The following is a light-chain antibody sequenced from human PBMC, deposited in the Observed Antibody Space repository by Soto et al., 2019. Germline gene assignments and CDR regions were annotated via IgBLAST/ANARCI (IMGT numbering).Light chain of an antibody. CDR3: QQYGSSLPIT. J-gene: IGKJ5*01. Sequence: EIVLTQSPGTMSLSPGERATLSCRASQSISSSDLAWYHQKPGQAPRLLTYGASNRATGIPDRFSGSGSGTDLTLIISRLEPEDFAVYYCQQYGSSLPITFGQGTRLEIK. CDR2: GAS. CDR1: QSISSSD. V-gene: IGKV3-20*01.